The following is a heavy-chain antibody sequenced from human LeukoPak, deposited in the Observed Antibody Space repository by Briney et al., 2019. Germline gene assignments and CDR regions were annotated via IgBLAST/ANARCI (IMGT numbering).Heavy chain of an antibody. J-gene: IGHJ2*01. D-gene: IGHD6-19*01. V-gene: IGHV4-59*01. CDR2: IYYSGST. Sequence: SETLSLTCTVSGGSISSYYWSWIRQPPGKGLEWIGYIYYSGSTNYNPSLKSRVTISVDTSKNQFSLKLSSVTAADTAVYYCARLPAAYSSSWSDWYFDLWGRGTLVTVSS. CDR3: ARLPAAYSSSWSDWYFDL. CDR1: GGSISSYY.